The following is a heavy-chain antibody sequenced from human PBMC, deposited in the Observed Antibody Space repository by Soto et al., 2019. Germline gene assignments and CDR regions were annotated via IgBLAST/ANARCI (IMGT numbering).Heavy chain of an antibody. V-gene: IGHV4-59*01. CDR3: ASQIYYYDSSGYYPS. CDR1: GGSISSYY. CDR2: IYYSGST. Sequence: SETLSLTCTVSGGSISSYYWSWIRQPPGKGLEWIGYIYYSGSTNYNPSLKSRVTISVDTSKNQFSLKLSSVTAADTAVYYCASQIYYYDSSGYYPSWGQGTLVTVS. J-gene: IGHJ5*02. D-gene: IGHD3-22*01.